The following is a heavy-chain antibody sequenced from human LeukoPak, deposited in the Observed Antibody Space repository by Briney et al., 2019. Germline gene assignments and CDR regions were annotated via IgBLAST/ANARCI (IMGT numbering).Heavy chain of an antibody. Sequence: GGSLRLSCAASGFTFSAYVMNWVRQAPGKGLEWVAVLSYDGTNEYYADSVKGRFTISRDNAENSLYLQMNSLRDEDTAVYYCARGRATGRSGGDYWGQGTLVTVSS. CDR2: LSYDGTNE. CDR3: ARGRATGRSGGDY. V-gene: IGHV3-30-3*01. D-gene: IGHD3-9*01. J-gene: IGHJ4*02. CDR1: GFTFSAYV.